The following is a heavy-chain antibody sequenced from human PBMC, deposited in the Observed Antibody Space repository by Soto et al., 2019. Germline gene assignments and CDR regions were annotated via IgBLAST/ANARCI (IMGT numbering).Heavy chain of an antibody. CDR1: GYTFTTYD. J-gene: IGHJ6*02. D-gene: IGHD4-4*01. Sequence: GASVKVSCKASGYTFTTYDINWVRQATGQGLGWMGWMNPNSANTGYAQKFQGRVTMTRDTSISTAYMELNSLRSEDTAVYYCARVRKDYSSHYYYAMDVWGQGTTVTVSS. CDR2: MNPNSANT. CDR3: ARVRKDYSSHYYYAMDV. V-gene: IGHV1-8*01.